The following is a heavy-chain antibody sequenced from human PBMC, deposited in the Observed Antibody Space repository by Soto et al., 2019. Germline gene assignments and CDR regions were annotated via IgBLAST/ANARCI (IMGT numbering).Heavy chain of an antibody. V-gene: IGHV4-34*01. CDR1: GGSFSGYY. J-gene: IGHJ6*02. D-gene: IGHD3-10*01. CDR3: ARGRTVRGVIKDYYYYYGMDV. Sequence: SETLSLTCAVYGGSFSGYYWTWIRQPPGTGLEWIGEINHSGSTNYNPSLKSRVTISVDTSKNQFSLKLSPVTAADTAVYYCARGRTVRGVIKDYYYYYGMDVWGQGTTVTVSS. CDR2: INHSGST.